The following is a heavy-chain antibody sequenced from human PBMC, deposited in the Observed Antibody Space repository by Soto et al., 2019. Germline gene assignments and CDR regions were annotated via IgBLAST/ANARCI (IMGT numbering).Heavy chain of an antibody. J-gene: IGHJ5*02. CDR2: IDWDDDK. V-gene: IGHV2-70*11. Sequence: SGPTLVNPTQTLTLTCTFSGFSLSTSGMCVSWIRQPPGKALEWLARIDWDDDKYYSTSLKTRLTISKDTSKNQVVLTMTNMDPVDTATYYCARMKVVPASTWLENWFDPWGQGTLVTVSS. CDR3: ARMKVVPASTWLENWFDP. CDR1: GFSLSTSGMC. D-gene: IGHD2-2*01.